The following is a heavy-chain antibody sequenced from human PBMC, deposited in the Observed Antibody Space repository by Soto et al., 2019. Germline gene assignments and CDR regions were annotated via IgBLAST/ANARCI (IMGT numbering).Heavy chain of an antibody. V-gene: IGHV3-30*18. CDR1: GFTFSDYG. D-gene: IGHD3-22*01. Sequence: QVQLVESGGGVVQPGRSLRLSCVVSGFTFSDYGMHWVRQAPGKGLEWVAVISYDGSNKYYADSVKGRFTISRDNSKNTLYLQMNSLRAEDTAVYYCAKSDLDIAVVTNPLNWGQGTLVTVSS. CDR2: ISYDGSNK. J-gene: IGHJ4*02. CDR3: AKSDLDIAVVTNPLN.